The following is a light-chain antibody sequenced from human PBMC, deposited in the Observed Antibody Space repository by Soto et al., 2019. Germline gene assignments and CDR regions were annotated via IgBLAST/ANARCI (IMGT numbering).Light chain of an antibody. CDR1: NSDIGYYNY. CDR2: DVS. J-gene: IGLJ1*01. V-gene: IGLV2-14*03. Sequence: QSALTQPASVSGSPGQSITISCTGSNSDIGYYNYVSWYQQHPGKAPTLMIYDVSNRPSGVSSRFSGSKSGNTASLTISGLQAEDEADYYCSSYTSTSTLYVFGTGTKVTVL. CDR3: SSYTSTSTLYV.